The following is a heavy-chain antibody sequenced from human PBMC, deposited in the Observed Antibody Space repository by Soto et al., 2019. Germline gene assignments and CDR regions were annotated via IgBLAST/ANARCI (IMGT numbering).Heavy chain of an antibody. V-gene: IGHV4-59*01. CDR3: ARVSREGFAVVVPSAQFDY. CDR2: IYHSGTT. D-gene: IGHD2-2*01. Sequence: PSETLSLTCSVSGGSISGYYWSWIRQPPGKGLEWMGYIYHSGTTKYNSSLKSRVTFSVDTSKNQISLRLNSVTAADAAVYYCARVSREGFAVVVPSAQFDYWGQGSLVTVSS. J-gene: IGHJ4*02. CDR1: GGSISGYY.